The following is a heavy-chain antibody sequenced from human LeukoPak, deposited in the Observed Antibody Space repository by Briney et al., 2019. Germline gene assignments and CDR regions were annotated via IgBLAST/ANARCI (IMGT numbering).Heavy chain of an antibody. CDR3: ARDHVLLWFGVGDYYYGMDV. J-gene: IGHJ6*02. CDR2: IYYSGST. CDR1: GFSISSSSYY. D-gene: IGHD3-10*01. V-gene: IGHV4-39*07. Sequence: PSETLSLTCTVSGFSISSSSYYWGWIRQPPGKGLEWIGSIYYSGSTYYNPSLKSRVTISVDTSKNQFSLKLSSVTAADTAVYYCARDHVLLWFGVGDYYYGMDVWGQGTTVTVSS.